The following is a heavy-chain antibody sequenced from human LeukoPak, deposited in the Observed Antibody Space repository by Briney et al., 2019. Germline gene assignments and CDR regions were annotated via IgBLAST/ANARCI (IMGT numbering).Heavy chain of an antibody. CDR1: GGSLSNSNYY. J-gene: IGHJ4*02. V-gene: IGHV4-39*01. CDR2: IHYSGST. CDR3: ARHPSCTTVTHCSFDY. Sequence: PSGTLSLTCTVSGGSLSNSNYYWGWIRQPPGRGLEWIGSIHYSGSTNYNPSLKSRVTISVDTSKNRFSLKLYSVTAADTAVYSCARHPSCTTVTHCSFDYWGQGTLVTVSS. D-gene: IGHD4-11*01.